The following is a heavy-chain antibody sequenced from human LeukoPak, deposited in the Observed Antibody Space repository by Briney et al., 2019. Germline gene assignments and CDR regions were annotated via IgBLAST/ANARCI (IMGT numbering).Heavy chain of an antibody. V-gene: IGHV4-34*01. CDR2: MNPSGST. CDR3: ARGRQDVTMIVVVMTAVSYYLDV. D-gene: IGHD3-22*01. CDR1: GGSFSGYY. J-gene: IGHJ6*03. Sequence: SETLSLTCAVYGGSFSGYYWTCIRQTPDKRLEGMGEMNPSGSTNSNPSPKSRVTRSVDKSKSQFSLELSSVTAADTAVYYCARGRQDVTMIVVVMTAVSYYLDVWGKGTTVTVS.